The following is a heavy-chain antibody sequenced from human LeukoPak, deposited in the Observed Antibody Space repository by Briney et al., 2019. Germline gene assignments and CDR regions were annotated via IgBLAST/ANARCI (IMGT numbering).Heavy chain of an antibody. Sequence: SQTLSLTCTVSGGSISTGGYYWGWIRQPPGKGLEWIGSISYSGYTYYNPSLRGRVTISVDTSKNKFSLKLTSVTAADTAVYYCAGAFGYCSGTSCLNWFDPWGQGTLVIVSS. CDR2: ISYSGYT. V-gene: IGHV4-39*01. CDR3: AGAFGYCSGTSCLNWFDP. CDR1: GGSISTGGYY. J-gene: IGHJ5*02. D-gene: IGHD2-2*03.